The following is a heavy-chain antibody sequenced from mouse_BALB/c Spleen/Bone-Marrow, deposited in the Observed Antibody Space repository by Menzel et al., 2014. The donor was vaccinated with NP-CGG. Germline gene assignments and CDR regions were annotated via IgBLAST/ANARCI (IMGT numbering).Heavy chain of an antibody. D-gene: IGHD2-1*01. Sequence: QVQLKESGAELAKPGASVKMSCKASGYTFTSYWMHWVKQRPGQGLEWIGYINPSTGYTEYNQKSKDKATLTADKSSSTAYMQLSSLTSEDSAVYYCARGNYEAMDYWGQGTSVTVSS. J-gene: IGHJ4*01. CDR3: ARGNYEAMDY. CDR1: GYTFTSYW. CDR2: INPSTGYT. V-gene: IGHV1-7*01.